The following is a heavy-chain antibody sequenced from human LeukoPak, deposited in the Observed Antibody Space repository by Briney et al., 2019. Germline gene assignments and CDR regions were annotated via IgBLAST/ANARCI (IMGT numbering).Heavy chain of an antibody. CDR2: IRHSGSA. V-gene: IGHV4-34*01. J-gene: IGHJ4*02. D-gene: IGHD3-16*01. Sequence: PSETLSLTCAVYGGSFSGYYWSWIRQPPGKGLEWIGQIRHSGSANYNPSLRSRVTISIDTSKNQLSLKLTSVTAADTAVYYCARHGGYYFDYWGQGTLVTVSS. CDR1: GGSFSGYY. CDR3: ARHGGYYFDY.